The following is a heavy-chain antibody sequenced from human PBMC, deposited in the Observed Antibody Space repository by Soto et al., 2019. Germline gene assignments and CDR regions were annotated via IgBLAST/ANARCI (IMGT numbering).Heavy chain of an antibody. D-gene: IGHD4-17*01. CDR1: GGSISSGGYY. Sequence: SETLSLTCTVSGGSISSGGYYWSWIRQHPGKGLEWIGYIYYSGSTYYNPSLKSRVTISVDTSKNQFSLKLSSVTAADTAVYYCARDGYGDYSNYYYGMDVWGQGTTVTVSS. CDR3: ARDGYGDYSNYYYGMDV. V-gene: IGHV4-31*03. CDR2: IYYSGST. J-gene: IGHJ6*02.